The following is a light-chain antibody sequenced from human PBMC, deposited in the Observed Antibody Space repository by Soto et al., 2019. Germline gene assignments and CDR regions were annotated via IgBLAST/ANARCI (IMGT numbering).Light chain of an antibody. CDR1: SSDVGGYEF. CDR2: DVT. V-gene: IGLV2-14*01. CDR3: SSYTTPIVI. J-gene: IGLJ2*01. Sequence: QSVLTQPASVSGSPGQSITISCTGTSSDVGGYEFVSWYQQRPGKAPKLVIYDVTYRPSGVADRFSGSKSGNTASLTISGLQAEVEADYYCSSYTTPIVIFGGGTKLTVL.